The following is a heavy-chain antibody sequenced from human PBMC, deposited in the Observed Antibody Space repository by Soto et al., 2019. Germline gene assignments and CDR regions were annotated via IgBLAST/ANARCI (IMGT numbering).Heavy chain of an antibody. D-gene: IGHD3-3*01. CDR1: GGSISSGDYY. J-gene: IGHJ6*02. V-gene: IGHV4-30-4*01. CDR3: ARDPGGYDYNYYYGMDV. Sequence: SETLSLTCTVSGGSISSGDYYWSWIRQPPGKGLEWIGYIYYSGSTYYNPSLKSRVTISVDTSKNQFSLKLSSVTAADTAVYYCARDPGGYDYNYYYGMDVWGQGTTVTVSS. CDR2: IYYSGST.